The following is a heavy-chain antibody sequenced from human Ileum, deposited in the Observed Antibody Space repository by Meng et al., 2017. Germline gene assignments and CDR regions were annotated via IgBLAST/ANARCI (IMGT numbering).Heavy chain of an antibody. CDR1: GGSVSSNIAA. Sequence: QGPLQRSGPELGKPSQPLPLPCAVSGGSVSSNIAAWNWIRQSPLRGLEWLGRTYYRSKWYSEYAVSVKSRISITPDTSKNQFSLQMNSVTPEDTAVYYCASGSGSLDYWGPGTLVTVSS. CDR3: ASGSGSLDY. J-gene: IGHJ4*02. D-gene: IGHD3-3*01. V-gene: IGHV6-1*02. CDR2: TYYRSKWYS.